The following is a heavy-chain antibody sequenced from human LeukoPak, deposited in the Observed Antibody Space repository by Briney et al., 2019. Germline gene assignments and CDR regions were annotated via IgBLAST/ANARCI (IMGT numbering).Heavy chain of an antibody. Sequence: GGSLRLSCAASGFTLSSYRMHWVRQAPGKGLEWVSYISSSSTTIYCTDSVKGRFTISRDNAKNSLYLQMNSLRDEDTAVYYCARRLSTIIIDASDIWGQGTLVTVSS. CDR3: ARRLSTIIIDASDI. V-gene: IGHV3-48*02. CDR1: GFTLSSYR. D-gene: IGHD3-9*01. J-gene: IGHJ3*02. CDR2: ISSSSTTI.